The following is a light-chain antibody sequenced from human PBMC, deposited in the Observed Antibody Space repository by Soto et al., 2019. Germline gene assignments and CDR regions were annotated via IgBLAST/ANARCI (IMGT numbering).Light chain of an antibody. CDR3: QQYDVYST. CDR1: QSISNW. J-gene: IGKJ1*01. CDR2: DAS. V-gene: IGKV1-5*01. Sequence: DIQMTQSPSILSASVGDRVTITCRASQSISNWLAWYRQKPGEAPKLLIYDASRLERGVPSRFNGSGYGTDFTLTISSLQPDDFATYYCQQYDVYSTFAQGTKVDIK.